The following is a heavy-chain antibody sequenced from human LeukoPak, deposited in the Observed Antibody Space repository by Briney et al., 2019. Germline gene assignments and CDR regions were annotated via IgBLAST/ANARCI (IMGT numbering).Heavy chain of an antibody. CDR2: ISAYNGNT. D-gene: IGHD4-17*01. Sequence: ASVKVSCEASGYTFTSYGISWVRQAPGQGLEWMGWISAYNGNTNYAQKLQGRVTMATDTSTSTAYMELRSLRSDDTAVYYCARVMWDDYGDYVSHYYFDYWGQGTLVTVSS. V-gene: IGHV1-18*01. CDR3: ARVMWDDYGDYVSHYYFDY. CDR1: GYTFTSYG. J-gene: IGHJ4*02.